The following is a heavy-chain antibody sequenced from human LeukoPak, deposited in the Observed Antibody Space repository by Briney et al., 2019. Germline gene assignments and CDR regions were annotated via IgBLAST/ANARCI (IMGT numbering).Heavy chain of an antibody. Sequence: GGSLRLSCAASGFTFSDYYMSWIRQAPGKGLEWVSYISSSGSTIYYADSVKGRFTISRDNAKNSLYLQMNSLRAEDTAVYYCARAYSGCYYVPGAFDYWGQGTLVTVSS. CDR1: GFTFSDYY. CDR3: ARAYSGCYYVPGAFDY. J-gene: IGHJ4*02. V-gene: IGHV3-11*01. CDR2: ISSSGSTI. D-gene: IGHD1-26*01.